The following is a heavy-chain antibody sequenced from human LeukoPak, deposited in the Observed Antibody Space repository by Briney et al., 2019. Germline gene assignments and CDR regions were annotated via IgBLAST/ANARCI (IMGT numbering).Heavy chain of an antibody. D-gene: IGHD6-6*01. CDR1: GFTVSSNF. CDR2: IYSGGRT. Sequence: GGSLRLSCAASGFTVSSNFMSWVRQAPGKGLEWVSVIYSGGRTYYADSVKGRFTISRDNSMNTLDLQMNSLRAEDTAVYYCARSIAARYFDYWGQGTLVTVSS. V-gene: IGHV3-66*01. CDR3: ARSIAARYFDY. J-gene: IGHJ4*02.